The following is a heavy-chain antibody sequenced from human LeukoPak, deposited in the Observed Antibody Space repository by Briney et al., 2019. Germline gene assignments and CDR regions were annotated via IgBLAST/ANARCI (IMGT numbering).Heavy chain of an antibody. J-gene: IGHJ4*02. D-gene: IGHD4-17*01. V-gene: IGHV4-30-4*08. CDR3: ARVPTTVNMYYFDY. Sequence: SQTLSLTCTVSGGSIGSNDYYWSWIRQPPGKGLEWIGYIYYSGSTNYNPSLKSRVTISVDTSKNQFSLKLTSVTAADTAAYYCARVPTTVNMYYFDYWGQGTLVTVSS. CDR1: GGSIGSNDYY. CDR2: IYYSGST.